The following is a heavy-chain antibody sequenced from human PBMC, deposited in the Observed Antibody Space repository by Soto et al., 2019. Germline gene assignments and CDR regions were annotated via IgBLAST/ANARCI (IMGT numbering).Heavy chain of an antibody. CDR1: GFTFSSYA. CDR3: AKDSQSPYSSSHHGLYYMDV. V-gene: IGHV3-23*01. CDR2: ISGSGGST. D-gene: IGHD6-13*01. Sequence: GGSLRLSCAASGFTFSSYAMSWVRQAPGKGLEWVSAISGSGGSTYYADSVKGRFTISRDNSKNTLYLQMNSLRAEDTAVYYCAKDSQSPYSSSHHGLYYMDVWGKGTTVTVSS. J-gene: IGHJ6*03.